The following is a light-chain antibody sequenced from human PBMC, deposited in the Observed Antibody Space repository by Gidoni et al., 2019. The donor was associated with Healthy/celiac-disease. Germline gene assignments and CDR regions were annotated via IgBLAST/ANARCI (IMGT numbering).Light chain of an antibody. CDR3: HKYNTY. Sequence: DIQMTQSPSPLSASVGDRVTITCRASQSISSWLAWYQQKPGKAPKLPSYKGASLESAVPTRFRGSGYGTEFTLTISSLQPDDFATYYCHKYNTYFGHXTKVDIK. V-gene: IGKV1-5*03. CDR1: QSISSW. J-gene: IGKJ3*01. CDR2: KGA.